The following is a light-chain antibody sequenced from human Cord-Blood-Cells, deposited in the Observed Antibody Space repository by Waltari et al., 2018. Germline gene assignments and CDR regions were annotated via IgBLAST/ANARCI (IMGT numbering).Light chain of an antibody. J-gene: IGLJ2*01. CDR1: SSDVGSYTL. CDR3: CSYAGSSTVV. Sequence: QSALTQPASASGSPGQSITISCTATSSDVGSYTLVPWYQQHPGKAPKLMIYEGSKRPSGVSNRFSGSKSGNTASLTISGLQAEDEADYYCCSYAGSSTVVFGGGTKLTVL. CDR2: EGS. V-gene: IGLV2-23*01.